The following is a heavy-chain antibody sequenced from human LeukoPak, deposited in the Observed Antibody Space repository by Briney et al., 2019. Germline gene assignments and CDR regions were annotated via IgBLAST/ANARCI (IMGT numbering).Heavy chain of an antibody. D-gene: IGHD3/OR15-3a*01. CDR2: ISAYNGNT. V-gene: IGHV1-18*01. CDR3: AKIVDWHPLGAFDI. Sequence: ASVKVSCKSSGYTFTIYGYSWVWQAPGQGLEWMGLISAYNGNTNYPQKHQGRVTMTTDTSTSTGYMELRSLRSDDTAVYYCAKIVDWHPLGAFDIWGQGTMVTVSS. J-gene: IGHJ3*02. CDR1: GYTFTIYG.